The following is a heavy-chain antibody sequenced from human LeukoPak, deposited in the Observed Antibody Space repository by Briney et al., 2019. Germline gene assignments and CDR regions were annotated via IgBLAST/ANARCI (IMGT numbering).Heavy chain of an antibody. CDR2: IKQDGSEK. J-gene: IGHJ2*01. Sequence: PGGSLRLSCAASGFTFSSHWMSWVRQAPGKGLEWVANIKQDGSEKYYVDSVKGRFTISRDNAKNSLYLQMNSLRAEDTAVYYCARRNWNQLNQLFDLWGRGTLVTVSS. D-gene: IGHD1-1*01. V-gene: IGHV3-7*01. CDR1: GFTFSSHW. CDR3: ARRNWNQLNQLFDL.